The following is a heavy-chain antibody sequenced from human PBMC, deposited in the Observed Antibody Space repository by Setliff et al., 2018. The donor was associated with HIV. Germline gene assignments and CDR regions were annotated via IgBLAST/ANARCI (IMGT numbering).Heavy chain of an antibody. CDR1: GFTFSSYG. CDR2: IWNDGTNE. J-gene: IGHJ4*02. V-gene: IGHV3-33*08. Sequence: GGSLRLSCAASGFTFSSYGMHWVRQAPGKGLEWVAVIWNDGTNEYYADSVKGRFTISRDNSKNTLYLQMNSLRAEDTAVYYCARDLDPDYYDSSQPGYWGQGTLVTVSS. D-gene: IGHD3-22*01. CDR3: ARDLDPDYYDSSQPGY.